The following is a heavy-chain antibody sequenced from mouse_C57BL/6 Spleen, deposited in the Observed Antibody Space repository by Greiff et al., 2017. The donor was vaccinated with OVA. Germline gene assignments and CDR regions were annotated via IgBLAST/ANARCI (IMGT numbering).Heavy chain of an antibody. CDR1: GYSFTSYY. D-gene: IGHD2-4*01. Sequence: QVQLLQSGPDLVKPGASVKISCTASGYSFTSYYIHWVKQRPGQGLEWIGWIYPGSGTTKYNEKFKGRATMTADTSASTAYMQLSSLTSEDSAVYYCARSPYDYAFAYWGQGTLVTVSA. CDR3: ARSPYDYAFAY. CDR2: IYPGSGTT. J-gene: IGHJ3*01. V-gene: IGHV1-66*01.